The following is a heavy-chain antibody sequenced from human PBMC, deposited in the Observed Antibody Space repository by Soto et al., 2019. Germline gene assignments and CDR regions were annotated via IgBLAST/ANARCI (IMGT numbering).Heavy chain of an antibody. CDR2: IGTAGDT. D-gene: IGHD2-2*02. Sequence: GGSLRLSSAASGFTFSSYDMHWVRQATGKGLEWVSAIGTAGDTYYPGSVKGRFTISRENAKNSLYLQMNSLRAGDTAVYYCARGAIADGMDVWGQGTTVTVSS. CDR1: GFTFSSYD. CDR3: ARGAIADGMDV. V-gene: IGHV3-13*01. J-gene: IGHJ6*02.